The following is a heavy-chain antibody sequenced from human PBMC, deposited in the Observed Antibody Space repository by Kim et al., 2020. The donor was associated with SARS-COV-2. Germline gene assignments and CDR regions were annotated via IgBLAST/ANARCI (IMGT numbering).Heavy chain of an antibody. V-gene: IGHV4-34*01. CDR2: INHSGST. CDR1: GGSFSGYY. Sequence: SETLSLTCAVYGGSFSGYYWSWIRQPPGKGLEWIGEINHSGSTNYNPSLKSRVTISVDTSKNQFSLKLSSVTAADTAVYYCARVVVVPAANFYYYYYYG. J-gene: IGHJ6*01. D-gene: IGHD2-2*01. CDR3: ARVVVVPAANFYYYYYYG.